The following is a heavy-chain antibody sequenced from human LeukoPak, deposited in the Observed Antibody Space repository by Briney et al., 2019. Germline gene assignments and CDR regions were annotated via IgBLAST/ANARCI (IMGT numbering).Heavy chain of an antibody. Sequence: SETLSLTCTVSGGSISSYYWNWIRQPPGKGLEWIGYIYYSGSTNYNPSLKSRVTISVDTSKNQFSLNLTSVTAADTAVYYCAKDAGPPIFGVVTGGWFDPWGQGTLVTVSS. CDR2: IYYSGST. CDR3: AKDAGPPIFGVVTGGWFDP. V-gene: IGHV4-59*01. D-gene: IGHD3-3*01. CDR1: GGSISSYY. J-gene: IGHJ5*02.